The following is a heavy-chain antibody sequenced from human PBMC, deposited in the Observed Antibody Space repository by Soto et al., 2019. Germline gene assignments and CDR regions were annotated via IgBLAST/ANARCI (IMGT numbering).Heavy chain of an antibody. CDR1: GGSISSGGYY. D-gene: IGHD3-22*01. CDR2: IYYSGST. CDR3: ARSGDYYDSSGYYGAFDI. J-gene: IGHJ3*02. Sequence: QVQLQESGPGLVKPSQTLSLTCTVSGGSISSGGYYWSWIRQHPGKGLEWIGYIYYSGSTYYNPSLKSRVTISVDTSKNHLSLKLSSVTAADTAVYYCARSGDYYDSSGYYGAFDIWGQGTMVTVSS. V-gene: IGHV4-31*03.